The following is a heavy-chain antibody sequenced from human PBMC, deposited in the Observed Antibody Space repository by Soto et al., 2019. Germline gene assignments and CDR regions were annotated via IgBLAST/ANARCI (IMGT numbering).Heavy chain of an antibody. CDR2: IYPGDSDT. D-gene: IGHD4-4*01. V-gene: IGHV5-51*01. Sequence: GESLKISCRRSGYDSRSWIAWVRQVPGKCLEWMGIIYPGDSDTRESPSFQGQVVISVDKSIDTAYVQMNSLKAADTAMYYCARGTRIPTWVDYYFDYCGQGPLVVVSS. CDR1: GYDSRSW. J-gene: IGHJ4*01. CDR3: ARGTRIPTWVDYYFDY.